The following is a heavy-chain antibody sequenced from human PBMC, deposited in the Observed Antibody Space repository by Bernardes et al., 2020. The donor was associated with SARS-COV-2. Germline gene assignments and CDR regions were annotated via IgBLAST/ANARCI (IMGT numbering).Heavy chain of an antibody. CDR3: ARGVVAGGTAVGFYNY. J-gene: IGHJ4*02. V-gene: IGHV4-34*01. CDR2: INHSGST. Sequence: SETLSLTCAVYGASFSGYYWSWIRQPPGKGLEWIGEINHSGSTNFKPSLKSRVTLSVDTFKHQFSLRMSSVTAADTAVYYCARGVVAGGTAVGFYNYWSQGTLVTVSS. D-gene: IGHD3-22*01. CDR1: GASFSGYY.